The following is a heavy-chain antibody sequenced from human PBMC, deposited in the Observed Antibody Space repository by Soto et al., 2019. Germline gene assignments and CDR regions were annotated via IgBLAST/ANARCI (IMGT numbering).Heavy chain of an antibody. CDR3: AKGSPPYYDILTGYIYYYYMDV. CDR1: GFTFNTYD. J-gene: IGHJ6*03. V-gene: IGHV3-23*01. D-gene: IGHD3-9*01. Sequence: GGSLRLSCAASGFTFNTYDMYWVRQAPGKGLEWVSAISGSGGSTYYADSVKGRFTISRDNSKNTLYLQMNSLRAEDTAVYYCAKGSPPYYDILTGYIYYYYMDVWGKGTTVTVSS. CDR2: ISGSGGST.